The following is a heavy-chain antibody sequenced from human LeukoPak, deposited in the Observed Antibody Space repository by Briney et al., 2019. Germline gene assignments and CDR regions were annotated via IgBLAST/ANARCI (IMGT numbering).Heavy chain of an antibody. CDR2: ISSSSSYI. CDR3: ANSQGTIFGVVDY. D-gene: IGHD3-3*01. J-gene: IGHJ4*02. CDR1: GFTFSSYS. V-gene: IGHV3-21*04. Sequence: GGSLRLSCAASGFTFSSYSMNWVRQAPGKGLEWVSSISSSSSYIYYADSVKGRFTISRDNSQNILHLQLNNVRAEDSAIYYCANSQGTIFGVVDYWGQGTLVTVSS.